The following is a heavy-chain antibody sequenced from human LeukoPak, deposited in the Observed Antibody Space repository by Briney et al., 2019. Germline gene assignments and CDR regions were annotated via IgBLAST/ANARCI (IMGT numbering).Heavy chain of an antibody. V-gene: IGHV3-23*01. D-gene: IGHD1-26*01. Sequence: GGSLRLSCAASGFIFSSYAMSWVRQAPGKGLEWVSLISGSGVNTYYADSVKGRFTISRDNSKNTVSLQMNSLRGEDTAVYYCAKDVRVGGGGMDVWGQGTPVTVSS. CDR3: AKDVRVGGGGMDV. CDR2: ISGSGVNT. CDR1: GFIFSSYA. J-gene: IGHJ6*02.